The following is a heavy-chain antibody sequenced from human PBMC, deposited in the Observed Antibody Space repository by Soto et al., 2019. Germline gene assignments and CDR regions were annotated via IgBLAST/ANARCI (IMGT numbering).Heavy chain of an antibody. CDR3: ARGSIVATSLTPFDY. Sequence: PGGSLRRSGAAAGCTFRSYSMIWVRQAPGKGLGWVSSISTSSSYIYYADSVKGRFTVSRDNAKNSLYLQINSLRDEDTAVYYCARGSIVATSLTPFDYWGQGT. V-gene: IGHV3-21*01. CDR1: GCTFRSYS. J-gene: IGHJ4*02. D-gene: IGHD5-12*01. CDR2: ISTSSSYI.